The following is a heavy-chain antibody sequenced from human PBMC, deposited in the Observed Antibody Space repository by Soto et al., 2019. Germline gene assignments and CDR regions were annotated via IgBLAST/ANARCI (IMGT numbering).Heavy chain of an antibody. V-gene: IGHV1-46*01. CDR1: GYAFTSYY. Sequence: ASVKVSCKASGYAFTSYYMHWVRQAPGQGLEWMGIINPSGGSTSYAQKFQGRVTMTRDTSTSTVYMELSSLRSEDTAVYYCARDLSWRAAAGLRMDVWGQGTTVTVSS. CDR3: ARDLSWRAAAGLRMDV. J-gene: IGHJ6*02. D-gene: IGHD6-13*01. CDR2: INPSGGST.